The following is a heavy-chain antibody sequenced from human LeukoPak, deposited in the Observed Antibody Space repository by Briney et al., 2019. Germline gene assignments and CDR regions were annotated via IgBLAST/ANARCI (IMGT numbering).Heavy chain of an antibody. D-gene: IGHD3-10*01. CDR2: INPQSGGT. Sequence: ASVRVSLNASGYPASGYDIQWVRKAPGQGLEWLGWINPQSGGTNFAQKFQGRVTMTRDTSISTAYVELSRLRSDDTAVYYCARAGGSGTYYVNFWGQGTLVTVSS. V-gene: IGHV1-2*02. J-gene: IGHJ4*02. CDR1: GYPASGYD. CDR3: ARAGGSGTYYVNF.